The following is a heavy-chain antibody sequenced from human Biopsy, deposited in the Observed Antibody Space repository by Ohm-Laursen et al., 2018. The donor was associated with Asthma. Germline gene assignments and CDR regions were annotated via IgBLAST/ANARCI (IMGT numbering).Heavy chain of an antibody. CDR1: GYTFIGCP. Sequence: GASVKVSCNASGYTFIGCPIHWMRQAPGQGLEWMGRINPNSGGTNYAQKFQGRVTMTRDTSISTAYMEVSRLRSDDTAVYYCARGQKSAGDRWFDPWGQETLVTVSS. CDR3: ARGQKSAGDRWFDP. V-gene: IGHV1-2*06. J-gene: IGHJ5*02. CDR2: INPNSGGT. D-gene: IGHD6-13*01.